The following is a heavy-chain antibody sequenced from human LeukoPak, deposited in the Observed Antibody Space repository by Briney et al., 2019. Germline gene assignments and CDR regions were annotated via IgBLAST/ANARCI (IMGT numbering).Heavy chain of an antibody. D-gene: IGHD3-10*01. CDR2: INPSGGAT. Sequence: ASVKVSCKASGYTFTSYYMHWVRQAPGQGLEWMGIINPSGGATSYAQKFQGRVAMIGDTSTSTVYMQMSSLRIDDTAVYYCAGHSDLGSGSHYPYYYLMDVWGQGITVTVSS. CDR3: AGHSDLGSGSHYPYYYLMDV. V-gene: IGHV1-46*01. CDR1: GYTFTSYY. J-gene: IGHJ6*02.